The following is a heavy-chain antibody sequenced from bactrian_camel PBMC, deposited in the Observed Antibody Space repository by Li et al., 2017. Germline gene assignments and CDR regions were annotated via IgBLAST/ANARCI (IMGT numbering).Heavy chain of an antibody. J-gene: IGHJ4*01. CDR3: AADFVNLQLARLYRY. Sequence: VQLVESGGGSVQTGGSLRLSCAASGYTFSSACMARFRQAPGKEREGVARINGIGSVAYADSVKARFTISKDNAENTLYLQMNSLKPEDTAMYYCAADFVNLQLARLYRYWGQGTQVTVSS. CDR2: INGIGSV. CDR1: GYTFSSAC. D-gene: IGHD7*01. V-gene: IGHV3S26*01.